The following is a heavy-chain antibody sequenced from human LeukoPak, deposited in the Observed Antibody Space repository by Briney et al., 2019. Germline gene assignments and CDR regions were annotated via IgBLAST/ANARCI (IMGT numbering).Heavy chain of an antibody. CDR1: GGSFSGYY. CDR3: ARGGGDYWYFDL. Sequence: SETLSLTCAVNGGSFSGYYWSWIRQPPGKGLEWIGEIHHSGSTNYNPSLKSRVTISVDTSKNQFSLKLTSVTAADTAVYYCARGGGDYWYFDLWGRGTLVTVSS. V-gene: IGHV4-34*01. J-gene: IGHJ2*01. CDR2: IHHSGST. D-gene: IGHD2-21*01.